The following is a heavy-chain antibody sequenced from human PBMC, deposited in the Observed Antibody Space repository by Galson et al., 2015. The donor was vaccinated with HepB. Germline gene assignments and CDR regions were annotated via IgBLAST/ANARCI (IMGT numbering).Heavy chain of an antibody. V-gene: IGHV1-3*01. CDR1: GYTFTSYA. D-gene: IGHD3-10*01. CDR3: ARGDTMVRGVIIRYGMDV. J-gene: IGHJ6*02. Sequence: SVKVSCKASGYTFTSYAMHWVRQAPGQRLEWMGWINAGNGNAKYSQKFQGRVTITRDTSASTAYMELSSLRSEDTAVYYCARGDTMVRGVIIRYGMDVWGQGTTVTVSS. CDR2: INAGNGNA.